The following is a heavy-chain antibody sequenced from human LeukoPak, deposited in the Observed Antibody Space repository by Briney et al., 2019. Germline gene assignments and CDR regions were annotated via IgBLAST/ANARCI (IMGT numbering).Heavy chain of an antibody. CDR1: GGTFSSYA. CDR3: ASYDSSGYYYHAFDI. CDR2: IIPIFGTA. J-gene: IGHJ3*02. Sequence: SVKVSCKASGGTFSSYAISWVRQAPGQGLEWMGGIIPIFGTANYAQKFQGRVTITADKSTSTAYMELSSLRSEDTAVYYCASYDSSGYYYHAFDIWAKGQWSPSLQ. D-gene: IGHD3-22*01. V-gene: IGHV1-69*06.